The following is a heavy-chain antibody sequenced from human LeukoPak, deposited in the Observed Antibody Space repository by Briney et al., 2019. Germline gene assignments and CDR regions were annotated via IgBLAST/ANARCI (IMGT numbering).Heavy chain of an antibody. V-gene: IGHV1-46*01. CDR3: ASSPYYYDSSGLLNYFDY. CDR2: INPSGGST. CDR1: GYTFTSYY. J-gene: IGHJ4*02. D-gene: IGHD3-22*01. Sequence: GASVKVSCKASGYTFTSYYMHWVRQAPGQGLEWMGIINPSGGSTSYAQKFQGRVTMTRDMSTSTVYMELSSLRPEDTAVYYCASSPYYYDSSGLLNYFDYWGQGTLVTVSS.